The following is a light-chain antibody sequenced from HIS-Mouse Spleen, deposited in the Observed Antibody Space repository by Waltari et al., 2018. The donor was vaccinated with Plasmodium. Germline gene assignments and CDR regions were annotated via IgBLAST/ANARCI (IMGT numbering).Light chain of an antibody. V-gene: IGLV3-10*01. J-gene: IGLJ3*02. Sequence: SYELTQPPSVSVSPGQTARITCSGDALPKKYAYWYQQKSGQAPVLGIDEDSKRPSGNPEGVAGSSSGTVATLTISGAQVEDEADYYCYSTDSSGNHRVFGGGTKLTVL. CDR2: EDS. CDR3: YSTDSSGNHRV. CDR1: ALPKKY.